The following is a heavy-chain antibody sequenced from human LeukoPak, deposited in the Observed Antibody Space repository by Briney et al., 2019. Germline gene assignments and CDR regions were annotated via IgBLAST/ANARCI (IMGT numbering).Heavy chain of an antibody. V-gene: IGHV1-69*01. Sequence: SVKVSCKASGGTFSIYGISCVRQAPGQGLEWMGGIIPIFGTANYAQKFQGRVTITADESTSTAYMELSSLRSEDTAVYYWASHYYDSSGYYYGFDYWGQGTLVTVSS. CDR3: ASHYYDSSGYYYGFDY. CDR1: GGTFSIYG. D-gene: IGHD3-22*01. J-gene: IGHJ4*02. CDR2: IIPIFGTA.